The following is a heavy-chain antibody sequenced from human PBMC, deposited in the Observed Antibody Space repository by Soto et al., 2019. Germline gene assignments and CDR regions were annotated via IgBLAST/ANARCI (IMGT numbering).Heavy chain of an antibody. J-gene: IGHJ6*02. CDR3: AKGIGDYYYYYGMDV. CDR2: ISGGGGTT. Sequence: AGGSLRLSCAASGFTFSSYAMVWFRQTPGKGLEWVSTISGGGGTTYYADSVKGRFTFSRDNSKNTLYLQMNSLRAEDTAVYYCAKGIGDYYYYYGMDVWGQGTTVTVSS. V-gene: IGHV3-23*01. CDR1: GFTFSSYA.